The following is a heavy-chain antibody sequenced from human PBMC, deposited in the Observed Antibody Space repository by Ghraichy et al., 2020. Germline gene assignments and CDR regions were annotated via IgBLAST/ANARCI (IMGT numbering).Heavy chain of an antibody. V-gene: IGHV3-23*01. CDR2: ISGSGGST. D-gene: IGHD4-17*01. J-gene: IGHJ4*02. CDR1: GFTFSSYA. CDR3: AKDLAIRGGDHGPFDY. Sequence: GGSLRLSCAASGFTFSSYAMSWVRQAPGKGLEWVSAISGSGGSTYNADSVKGRFTISRDNSKNTLYLHMNSLRAEDTAVYYCAKDLAIRGGDHGPFDYWGQGTLVTVSS.